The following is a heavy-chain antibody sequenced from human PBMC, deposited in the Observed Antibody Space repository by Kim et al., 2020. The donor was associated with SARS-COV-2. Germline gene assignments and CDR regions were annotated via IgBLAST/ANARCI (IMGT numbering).Heavy chain of an antibody. CDR3: ARAGYDSSGYYHYFDY. J-gene: IGHJ4*02. D-gene: IGHD3-22*01. Sequence: SETLSLTCAVSGGSISSSNWWSWVRQPPGKGLEWIGEIHHSGSTNYNPSLKSRVTISVDKSKNQFSLKLSSVTAADTAVYYCARAGYDSSGYYHYFDYWGQGTLVTVSS. V-gene: IGHV4-4*02. CDR2: IHHSGST. CDR1: GGSISSSNW.